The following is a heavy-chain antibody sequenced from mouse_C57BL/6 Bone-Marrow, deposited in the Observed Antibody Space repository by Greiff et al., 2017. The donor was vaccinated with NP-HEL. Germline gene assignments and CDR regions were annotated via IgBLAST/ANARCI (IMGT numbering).Heavy chain of an antibody. J-gene: IGHJ1*03. CDR2: ISYDGSN. V-gene: IGHV3-6*01. Sequence: EVKLLESGPGLVKPSQSLSLTCSVTGYSITSGYYWNWIRQFPGNKLEWMGYISYDGSNNYNPSLKNRISITRDTSKNQFFLKLNSVTTEDTATYYGASDDYWYFDVWGTGTTVTVSS. CDR1: GYSITSGYY. CDR3: ASDDYWYFDV.